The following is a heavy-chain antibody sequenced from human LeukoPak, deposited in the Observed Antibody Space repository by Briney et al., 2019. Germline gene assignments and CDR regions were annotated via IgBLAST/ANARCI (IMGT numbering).Heavy chain of an antibody. CDR3: ARGTGTTSDYYCGMDV. CDR2: IYYSGST. D-gene: IGHD1-1*01. Sequence: SETLSLTCTVSGGSVSSGSYYWSWIRQPPGKGLEWIGYIYYSGSTNYNPSLKSRVTISVDTSKNQFSLKLSSVTAADTAVYYCARGTGTTSDYYCGMDVWGQGTTVTVSS. CDR1: GGSVSSGSYY. V-gene: IGHV4-61*01. J-gene: IGHJ6*02.